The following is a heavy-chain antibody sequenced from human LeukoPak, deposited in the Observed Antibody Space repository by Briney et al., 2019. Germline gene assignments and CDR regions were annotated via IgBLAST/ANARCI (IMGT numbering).Heavy chain of an antibody. CDR2: IYSDESSA. Sequence: GGSLRLSCAASGFTLSDYWMHWVRQAPGKGLEWISRIYSDESSAYYADSVKGRFTISRDNAKKTLYLQMNSLRAEDTAMYYCALSWAARPFYYFDYWGQGTLVTVSS. CDR3: ALSWAARPFYYFDY. CDR1: GFTLSDYW. V-gene: IGHV3-74*01. D-gene: IGHD6-6*01. J-gene: IGHJ4*02.